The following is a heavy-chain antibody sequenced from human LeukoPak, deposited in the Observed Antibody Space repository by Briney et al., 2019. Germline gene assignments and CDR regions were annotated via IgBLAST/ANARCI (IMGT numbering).Heavy chain of an antibody. D-gene: IGHD1-26*01. J-gene: IGHJ4*02. V-gene: IGHV4-39*01. CDR1: GGSISSSSYY. Sequence: SETLSLTCTVSGGSISSSSYYWGWIRQPPGKGLEWIGSIYYSGSTYYNPSLKSRVTISVDTSKNQFSLKLSSVTAADTAVYYCAMPREVGAPAKKSLDYWGQGTLVTVSS. CDR3: AMPREVGAPAKKSLDY. CDR2: IYYSGST.